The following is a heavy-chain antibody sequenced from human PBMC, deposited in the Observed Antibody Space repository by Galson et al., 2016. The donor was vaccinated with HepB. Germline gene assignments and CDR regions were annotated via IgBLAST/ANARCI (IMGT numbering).Heavy chain of an antibody. CDR3: ARPAYDYAWGSLYD. Sequence: QSGAEVKKPGESLKISCKGSGYTFTTYWIGWVRQMPGKGLEWMGIICPGDSDTRYNPSFQGQVTISADKSINTAYLQWSSLKASDSAMYYGARPAYDYAWGSLYDWGQGTLVTGSS. CDR2: ICPGDSDT. V-gene: IGHV5-51*01. J-gene: IGHJ4*02. D-gene: IGHD3-16*01. CDR1: GYTFTTYW.